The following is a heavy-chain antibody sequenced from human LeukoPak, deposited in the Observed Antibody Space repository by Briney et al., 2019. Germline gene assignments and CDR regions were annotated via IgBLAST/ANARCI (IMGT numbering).Heavy chain of an antibody. CDR2: IDWDDDK. CDR3: ARTAYYYDSSGYYSIGDFQH. J-gene: IGHJ1*01. V-gene: IGHV2-70*01. D-gene: IGHD3-22*01. CDR1: GFSLSTSGMC. Sequence: SGPTLVKPTQTLTLTCTFSGFSLSTSGMCVGWIRQPPGKALEWLALIDWDDDKYYSTSLKTRLTISKDTSKTQVVLTMTDMDPVDTATYYCARTAYYYDSSGYYSIGDFQHWGQGTLVTVSS.